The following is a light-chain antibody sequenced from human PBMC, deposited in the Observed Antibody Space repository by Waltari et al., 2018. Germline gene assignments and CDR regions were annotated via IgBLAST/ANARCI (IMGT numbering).Light chain of an antibody. CDR3: QQYGTSPPWT. V-gene: IGKV3-20*01. CDR2: GAS. Sequence: EIVLTQSPGTLSLSPGERATLSCRASQSVSSSYLAWYQQKPGQAPRLLTYGASSRATGIPDRFSGSGSGTDFTLTISRLEPEDSAVYYCQQYGTSPPWTFGQGTKVEIK. J-gene: IGKJ1*01. CDR1: QSVSSSY.